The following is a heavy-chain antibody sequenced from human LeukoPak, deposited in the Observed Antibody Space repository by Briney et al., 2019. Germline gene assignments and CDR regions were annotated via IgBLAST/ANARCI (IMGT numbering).Heavy chain of an antibody. Sequence: SETLSLTCTVSGGSISSSSYYWGWIRQPPGKGLEWIGSIYYSGSTYYNPSLKSRVTISVDTSKNQFSLKLSSVTAADTAVYYCARASEAPYDILTGYHYYFDYWGQGTLVTVSS. V-gene: IGHV4-39*07. J-gene: IGHJ4*02. CDR2: IYYSGST. D-gene: IGHD3-9*01. CDR3: ARASEAPYDILTGYHYYFDY. CDR1: GGSISSSSYY.